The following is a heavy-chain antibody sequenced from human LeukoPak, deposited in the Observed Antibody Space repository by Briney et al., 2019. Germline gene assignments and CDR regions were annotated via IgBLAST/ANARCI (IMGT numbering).Heavy chain of an antibody. CDR2: IYPDDSDT. CDR3: ARGAYGSGSSYTYYGMTS. J-gene: IGHJ6*02. CDR1: GNSFGNRW. Sequence: GESLKISCKGSGNSFGNRWIGWVRQMPGKGLEWMGIIYPDDSDTIYSPSSEGQATISADKSISTAYLQWRSLKPSDTAMYYCARGAYGSGSSYTYYGMTSGAKGPRSPSH. D-gene: IGHD3-10*01. V-gene: IGHV5-51*01.